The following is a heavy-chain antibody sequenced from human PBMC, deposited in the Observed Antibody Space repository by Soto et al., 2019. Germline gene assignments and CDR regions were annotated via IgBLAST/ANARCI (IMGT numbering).Heavy chain of an antibody. CDR1: GYTFTTYG. Sequence: QVQLVQSGAEVKNPGASVKVSCKASGYTFTTYGISWVRQAPGQGLEWMGWIGPYTGVTNYAQKLQGRVTMTTDTSTTTAYMELRSLSSDDTAVYYCARDGDGPGRRYDYWGQGTLIIVSS. V-gene: IGHV1-18*01. J-gene: IGHJ4*02. D-gene: IGHD3-10*01. CDR2: IGPYTGVT. CDR3: ARDGDGPGRRYDY.